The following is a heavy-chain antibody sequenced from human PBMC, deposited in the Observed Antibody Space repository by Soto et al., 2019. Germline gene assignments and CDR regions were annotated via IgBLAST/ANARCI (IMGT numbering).Heavy chain of an antibody. V-gene: IGHV6-1*01. CDR1: GDSVSSNSAA. D-gene: IGHD5-12*01. Sequence: QVQLQQSGPGLAKPSQTLSLTCAISGDSVSSNSAAWNWIRQSPSRGLEWLGRTYYRSKGYNEYADSMNSRIIINPDTSKNQFSLQLNSVTPEDTAVYYCARGSGYEAAFDYWGQGTLVTVSS. CDR3: ARGSGYEAAFDY. CDR2: TYYRSKGYN. J-gene: IGHJ4*02.